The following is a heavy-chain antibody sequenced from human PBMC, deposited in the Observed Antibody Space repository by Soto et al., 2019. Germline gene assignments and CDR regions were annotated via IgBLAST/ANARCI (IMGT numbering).Heavy chain of an antibody. D-gene: IGHD2-2*01. CDR1: GGSISNYD. J-gene: IGHJ4*02. Sequence: SETLSLTCIVSGGSISNYDWSWIRQPPGKGLEWIGYIYYSGSTNYNPSLQSRVTISVDTSKNQFSLKLSSVTAADTAVYYCARAVLPATAPFDYWGQGALVTVSS. CDR3: ARAVLPATAPFDY. V-gene: IGHV4-59*01. CDR2: IYYSGST.